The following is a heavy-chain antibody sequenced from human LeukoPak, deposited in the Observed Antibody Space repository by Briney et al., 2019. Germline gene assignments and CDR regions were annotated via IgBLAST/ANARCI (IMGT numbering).Heavy chain of an antibody. CDR3: ARDKDSSGYYLD. Sequence: PPETLSLTCTVSGGSISSYYWSWIRQPPGKGLEWIGYIYYSGSTNYNPSLKSRVTISVDTSKNQFSLKLSSVTAADTAVYYCARDKDSSGYYLDWGQGTLVTVSS. CDR2: IYYSGST. J-gene: IGHJ4*02. CDR1: GGSISSYY. D-gene: IGHD3-22*01. V-gene: IGHV4-59*01.